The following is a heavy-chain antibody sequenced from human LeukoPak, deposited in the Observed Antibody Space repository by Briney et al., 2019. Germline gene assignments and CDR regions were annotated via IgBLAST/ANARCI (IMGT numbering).Heavy chain of an antibody. CDR3: AKGPLRGTAAAIDY. J-gene: IGHJ4*02. V-gene: IGHV3-30*18. CDR1: GFTFNNYG. D-gene: IGHD2-2*01. CDR2: ISYDGRNK. Sequence: GGSLRLSCAGSGFTFNNYGVHWVRQAPGKGLEWVAVISYDGRNKHYPDSVKGRFTISRDISTDTLWLQMDSLRTEDTAVYYCAKGPLRGTAAAIDYWGQGTLVTVSS.